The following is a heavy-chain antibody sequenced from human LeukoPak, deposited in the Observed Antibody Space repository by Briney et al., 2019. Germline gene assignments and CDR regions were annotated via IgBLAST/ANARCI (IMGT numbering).Heavy chain of an antibody. V-gene: IGHV4-59*01. CDR1: GGSISNYY. CDR3: ARDSGYSGYDPIDYYYYYGMDV. J-gene: IGHJ6*02. D-gene: IGHD5-12*01. Sequence: SETLSLTCIVSGGSISNYYWSWIRQPPGKGLEWIGYIYNTGSTDYNPSLKSRVTISVDTSKNQFSLILSTLTAADTAVYYCARDSGYSGYDPIDYYYYYGMDVWGQGTTVTVSS. CDR2: IYNTGST.